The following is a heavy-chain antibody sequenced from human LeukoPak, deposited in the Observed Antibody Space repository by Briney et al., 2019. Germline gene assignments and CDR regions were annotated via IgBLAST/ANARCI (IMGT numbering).Heavy chain of an antibody. J-gene: IGHJ5*02. CDR1: GFTFGDYA. D-gene: IGHD4-11*01. Sequence: GGSLRLSCTASGFTFGDYAMSWVRQAPGKGLERVGFIRSKAYGGTAEYAASVKGRFTISRDDSKSIAYLQMNSLKTEDTAVYYCTRRPTVTTKGFWFDPWGQGTLVTVSS. CDR2: IRSKAYGGTA. V-gene: IGHV3-49*04. CDR3: TRRPTVTTKGFWFDP.